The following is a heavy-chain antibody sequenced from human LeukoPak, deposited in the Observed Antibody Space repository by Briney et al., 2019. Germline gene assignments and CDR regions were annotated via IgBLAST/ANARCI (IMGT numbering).Heavy chain of an antibody. CDR1: GDSISSSSYY. CDR2: IYYSGTT. V-gene: IGHV4-39*01. D-gene: IGHD2-2*01. CDR3: ARHSVIVPAASRYFDL. Sequence: SETLSLTCTVSGDSISSSSYYWDWIRQPPGKGLEWIGSIYYSGTTYYTPSLKSRATLSVDTSKNHFSLKLSSVPAADTAVYYCARHSVIVPAASRYFDLWGRGTLLTVSS. J-gene: IGHJ2*01.